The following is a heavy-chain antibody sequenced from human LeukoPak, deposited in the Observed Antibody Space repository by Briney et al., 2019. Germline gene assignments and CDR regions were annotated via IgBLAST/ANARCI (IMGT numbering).Heavy chain of an antibody. D-gene: IGHD2-2*01. CDR1: GFTFSRSW. J-gene: IGHJ4*02. CDR3: ARVYPLRVPAAMDY. V-gene: IGHV3-7*01. Sequence: GGFLRLSCAASGFTFSRSWMSWVRQSPGKGLEWVANIKQDGSEEYYVDSVKGRVTISRDNANNSLHLQMNSLRADDTAIYYCARVYPLRVPAAMDYWGQGTLVTVSS. CDR2: IKQDGSEE.